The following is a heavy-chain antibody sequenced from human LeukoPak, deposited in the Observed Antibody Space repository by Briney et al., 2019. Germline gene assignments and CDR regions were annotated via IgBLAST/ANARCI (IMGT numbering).Heavy chain of an antibody. V-gene: IGHV4-61*02. J-gene: IGHJ5*02. D-gene: IGHD2-21*02. CDR1: GGSIRRGSYY. Sequence: PSQTLSLTCTVSGGSIRRGSYYWGWIRQPAGRGLGWIGRIYTSGSPNYNPSLKSRVTISVDTSKNQFSLKLSSVTAADTAVYYCARDTCGGDCYPKINWFDPWGQGTLVTVSS. CDR2: IYTSGSP. CDR3: ARDTCGGDCYPKINWFDP.